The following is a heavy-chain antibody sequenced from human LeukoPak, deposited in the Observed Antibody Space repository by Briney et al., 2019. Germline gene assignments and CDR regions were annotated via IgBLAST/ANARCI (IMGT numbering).Heavy chain of an antibody. CDR3: VRSQWGNSGNYFFDY. V-gene: IGHV5-51*01. CDR1: GYNFTCFW. J-gene: IGHJ4*02. D-gene: IGHD3-22*01. CDR2: IYPDDSNP. Sequence: GESLKISCKASGYNFTCFWMGWVRQMSGKGLEWKGIIYPDDSNPRNSPSFQGQVTISADKSITTAYLHWSSLKASDTAIYYCVRSQWGNSGNYFFDYWGQGTLVTVSS.